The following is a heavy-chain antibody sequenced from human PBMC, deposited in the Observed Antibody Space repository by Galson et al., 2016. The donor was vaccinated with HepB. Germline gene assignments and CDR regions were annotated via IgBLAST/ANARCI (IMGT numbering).Heavy chain of an antibody. CDR1: GYTFTGYY. J-gene: IGHJ4*02. Sequence: SVKVSCKASGYTFTGYYIHWVRQAPGQGLEWMGWINANTGDTKYSQKFQDWVTMTRDTSVSTAYMEMRRLKSDDTAVYFCARVHLRDSSTGYFPNWCQGTLVTVTS. CDR3: ARVHLRDSSTGYFPN. D-gene: IGHD3-3*02. CDR2: INANTGDT. V-gene: IGHV1-2*04.